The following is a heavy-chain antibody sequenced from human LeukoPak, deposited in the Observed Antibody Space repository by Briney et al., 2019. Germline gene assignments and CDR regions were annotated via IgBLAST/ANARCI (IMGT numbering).Heavy chain of an antibody. Sequence: SVKVSCKASGGTFSSYAISWVRQAPGQGLEWMGGIIPIFGTANYAQKFQGRVTITADKSTSTAYMELSSLRSEDTAVYYCAREGSINDFWSGYYTNHFDYWGQGTLVTVSS. J-gene: IGHJ4*02. CDR1: GGTFSSYA. D-gene: IGHD3-3*01. V-gene: IGHV1-69*06. CDR2: IIPIFGTA. CDR3: AREGSINDFWSGYYTNHFDY.